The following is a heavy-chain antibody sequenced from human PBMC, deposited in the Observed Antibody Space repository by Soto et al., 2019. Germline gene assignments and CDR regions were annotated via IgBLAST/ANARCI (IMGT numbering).Heavy chain of an antibody. D-gene: IGHD5-18*01. CDR2: IIPIFGTA. V-gene: IGHV1-69*13. Sequence: ASVKVSCKASGGSFSSYAISWVRQAPGQGLEWMGGIIPIFGTANYAQKFQGRVTITADESTSTAYMELSSLRSEDTAVYYCARVTRIQLKRDNYYYYYGMDVWGQGTTVTVSS. CDR1: GGSFSSYA. J-gene: IGHJ6*02. CDR3: ARVTRIQLKRDNYYYYYGMDV.